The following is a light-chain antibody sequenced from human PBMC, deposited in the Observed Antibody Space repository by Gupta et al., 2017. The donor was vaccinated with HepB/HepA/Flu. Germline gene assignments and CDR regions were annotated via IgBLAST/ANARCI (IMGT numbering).Light chain of an antibody. CDR1: VSISNY. J-gene: IGKJ4*01. V-gene: IGKV3-11*01. CDR2: DAS. CDR3: QRRASWPPVT. Sequence: EIVLTQSPATLSLSPGERATLSCRASVSISNYVAWYQQTTGQAPRLLIYDASRRATGIPARFSASGSGTAFTRTTSSLEPEDFAVYSCQRRASWPPVTSGGGTRVETK.